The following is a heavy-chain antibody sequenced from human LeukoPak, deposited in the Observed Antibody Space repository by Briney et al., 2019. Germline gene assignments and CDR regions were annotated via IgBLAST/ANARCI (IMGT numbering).Heavy chain of an antibody. CDR2: IYTSGST. J-gene: IGHJ4*02. D-gene: IGHD3-3*01. CDR1: GGSISSGSYY. CDR3: ARSSPSDDFWSGTDY. Sequence: SETLSLTCTVSGGSISSGSYYWSWIRQPAGKGLEWIGRIYTSGSTNYNPSLKSRVTISVDTSKNQFSLKLSSVTAADTAVYYCARSSPSDDFWSGTDYWGQGTLVTVSS. V-gene: IGHV4-61*02.